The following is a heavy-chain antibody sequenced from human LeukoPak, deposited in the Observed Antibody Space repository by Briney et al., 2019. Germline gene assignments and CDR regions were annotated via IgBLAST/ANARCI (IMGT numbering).Heavy chain of an antibody. J-gene: IGHJ4*02. CDR2: ISGSGGST. CDR1: GFTFSSYA. CDR3: ARARDLVVPAGMGY. V-gene: IGHV3-23*01. D-gene: IGHD2-2*01. Sequence: GGSLRLSCAASGFTFSSYAMSWVRQAPGKGLEWVSAISGSGGSTYYADSVKGRFTISRDNSKNTLYLQMNSLRAEDTAVYYCARARDLVVPAGMGYWGQGTLVTVSS.